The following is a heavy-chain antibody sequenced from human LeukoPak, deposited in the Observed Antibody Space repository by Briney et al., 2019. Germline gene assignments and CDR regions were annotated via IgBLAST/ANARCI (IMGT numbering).Heavy chain of an antibody. J-gene: IGHJ4*02. CDR2: IIGSERNT. CDR3: AKYRDCSSTSCYVPFDS. D-gene: IGHD2-2*01. CDR1: GFIFTTYD. V-gene: IGHV3-23*01. Sequence: GGPLSLLCTASGFIFTTYDMTCVRQAPGKGRECVSGIIGSERNTNYADSVEGRFTISRQNPKNTLFLHVHNQRSKHAAVYYCAKYRDCSSTSCYVPFDSWGQGTLVTVSS.